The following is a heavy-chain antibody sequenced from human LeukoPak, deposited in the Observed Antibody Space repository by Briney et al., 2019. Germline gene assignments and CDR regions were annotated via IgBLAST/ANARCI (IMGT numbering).Heavy chain of an antibody. J-gene: IGHJ4*02. V-gene: IGHV4-4*02. CDR2: IYHSGST. Sequence: PSETLSLTCAVSGVSISSSNWWSWVRQPPGKGLEWIGEIYHSGSTNYNPSLKSRVTISVDKSKNQFSLKLSSVTAADTAVYYCARSRRYFDWSHSIDYWGQGTLVTVSS. CDR1: GVSISSSNW. D-gene: IGHD3-9*01. CDR3: ARSRRYFDWSHSIDY.